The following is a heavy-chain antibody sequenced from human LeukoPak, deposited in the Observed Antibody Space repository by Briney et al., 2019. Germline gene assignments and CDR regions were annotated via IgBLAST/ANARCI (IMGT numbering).Heavy chain of an antibody. CDR2: IYYSGSA. CDR1: GGSISSYY. D-gene: IGHD3-22*01. CDR3: ARPMEVYYDSSGYLAVGAFDI. Sequence: PSEILSLTCTVSGGSISSYYWSWIRQPPGKGLEWIGYIYYSGSANYNPSLKSRVTISVDTSKNQFSLKLSSVTAADTAVYYCARPMEVYYDSSGYLAVGAFDIWGQGTMVTVSS. J-gene: IGHJ3*02. V-gene: IGHV4-59*08.